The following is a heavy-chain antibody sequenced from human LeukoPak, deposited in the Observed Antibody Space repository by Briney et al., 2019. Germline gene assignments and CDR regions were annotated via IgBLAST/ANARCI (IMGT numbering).Heavy chain of an antibody. CDR3: ALTRRGYYDSTKRFDP. J-gene: IGHJ5*02. CDR2: IYPGDSDT. Sequence: GESLKISCKGSGYSFTSYWIGWVRQMPGKGLEWMGIIYPGDSDTRYSPSFQGQVTISADKSISTAYLQWSSLKASDTAMYYCALTRRGYYDSTKRFDPWGQGTLVTVSS. CDR1: GYSFTSYW. D-gene: IGHD3-22*01. V-gene: IGHV5-51*01.